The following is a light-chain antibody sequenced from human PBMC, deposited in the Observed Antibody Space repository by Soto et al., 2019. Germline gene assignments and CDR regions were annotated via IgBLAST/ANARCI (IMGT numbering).Light chain of an antibody. CDR2: DVI. J-gene: IGLJ3*02. Sequence: QSALTQPRSVSGSPGQSITLSCDGSTSDVGAYNLVSWYQQHPGEAPKLMIYDVIKRPSGVPYHFSGSKSGNTASLTISGLQADDEADYYCCSYAGNFIWVFGGGTKVTVL. CDR3: CSYAGNFIWV. V-gene: IGLV2-11*01. CDR1: TSDVGAYNL.